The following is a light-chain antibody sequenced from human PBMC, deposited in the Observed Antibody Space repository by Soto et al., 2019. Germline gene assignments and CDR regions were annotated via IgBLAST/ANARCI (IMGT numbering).Light chain of an antibody. J-gene: IGKJ1*01. V-gene: IGKV1-5*01. CDR1: ESISRW. Sequence: DLQMTHSPSTLSASVGDRVTIAFRASESISRWLAWYQHKPGKAPKRLIYDASTLESGVPSRFSGSGSGTEFPPTISSLHPHDFAIYYSQQYTSDHSFGQAPKV. CDR2: DAS. CDR3: QQYTSDHS.